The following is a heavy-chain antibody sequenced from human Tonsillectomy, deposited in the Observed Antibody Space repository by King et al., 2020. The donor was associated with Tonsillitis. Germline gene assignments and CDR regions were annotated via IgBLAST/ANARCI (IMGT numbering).Heavy chain of an antibody. CDR1: GFTFSSYA. Sequence: VQLVESGGGLVQPGGSLRLSCAASGFTFSSYAMSWVRQAPGKGLEWVSVIYSGGSSTYYADSVKGRFTISRDNSKNTLYLQMNSLRAEDTAVYYCAKFGSYGSGSYRNLDWYFDLWGRGTLVTVSS. V-gene: IGHV3-23*03. D-gene: IGHD3-10*01. J-gene: IGHJ2*01. CDR3: AKFGSYGSGSYRNLDWYFDL. CDR2: IYSGGSST.